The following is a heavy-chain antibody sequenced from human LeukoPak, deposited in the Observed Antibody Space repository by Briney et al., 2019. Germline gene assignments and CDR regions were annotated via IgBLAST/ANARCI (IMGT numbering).Heavy chain of an antibody. J-gene: IGHJ4*02. CDR1: GFTFSNYA. V-gene: IGHV3-30*04. CDR3: ARAQAYYDILTGYYSGYLDY. Sequence: GRSLRLSCAASGFTFSNYAMHWVRQAPGKGLEWVAVISYDGSNKYYADSVKGRFTISRDNSKNTLYLQMNSLRAEDTAVYYCARAQAYYDILTGYYSGYLDYLGQGTLVTVSS. D-gene: IGHD3-9*01. CDR2: ISYDGSNK.